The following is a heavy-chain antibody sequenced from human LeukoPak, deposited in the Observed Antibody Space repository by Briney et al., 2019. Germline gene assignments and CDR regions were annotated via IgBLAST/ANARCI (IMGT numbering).Heavy chain of an antibody. Sequence: GESLRLSCAASGFTFSSYTMNWVRQAPGKGLEWVAVIWYDGSNKYYADSVKGRFTISRDNSKNTLYLQMNSLRAEDTAVYYCARDRSSYFDYWGQGTLVTVSS. D-gene: IGHD6-13*01. CDR2: IWYDGSNK. V-gene: IGHV3-33*08. CDR1: GFTFSSYT. CDR3: ARDRSSYFDY. J-gene: IGHJ4*02.